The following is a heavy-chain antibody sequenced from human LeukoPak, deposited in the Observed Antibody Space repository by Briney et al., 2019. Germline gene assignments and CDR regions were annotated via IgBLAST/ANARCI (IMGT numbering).Heavy chain of an antibody. CDR3: ARGRGSGHKENWVDP. J-gene: IGHJ5*02. V-gene: IGHV1-8*01. D-gene: IGHD6-19*01. CDR2: MNPNSGNT. Sequence: ASVKVSCKSSGYAFTTYDNNWVRQATAPGPERMGCMNPNSGNTGYTQNFQGRVTMTRNTSISTAYMELSSLKSEDTAVYYCARGRGSGHKENWVDPWGQGTLVTVSS. CDR1: GYAFTTYD.